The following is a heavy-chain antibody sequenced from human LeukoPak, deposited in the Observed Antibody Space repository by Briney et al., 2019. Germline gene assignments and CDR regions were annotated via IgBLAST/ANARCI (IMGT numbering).Heavy chain of an antibody. CDR3: ARDRDCSSTSCYNAFDV. Sequence: GGSLRLSCAASGFTFSSYGMHWVRQAPGKGLEWVAVISYDASNNYYADSVKGRFTISRDNAKNTLYLQMNSLRVEDTAVYYCARDRDCSSTSCYNAFDVWGQGTMVTVSS. CDR2: ISYDASNN. D-gene: IGHD2-2*02. V-gene: IGHV3-30*19. CDR1: GFTFSSYG. J-gene: IGHJ3*01.